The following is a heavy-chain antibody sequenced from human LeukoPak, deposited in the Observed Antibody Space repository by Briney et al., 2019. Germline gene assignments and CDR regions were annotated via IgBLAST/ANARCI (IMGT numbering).Heavy chain of an antibody. D-gene: IGHD2-2*02. CDR2: INPNSGGT. J-gene: IGHJ5*02. CDR3: ARLIDVVVPAAIHGWFDP. CDR1: GYTFTRYY. V-gene: IGHV1-2*02. Sequence: GASVKVSCKASGYTFTRYYMHWVRQAPGQGLEWMGWINPNSGGTNYAQKFQGRVTMTRDTSISTAYMELSRLRSDDTAVYYCARLIDVVVPAAIHGWFDPWGQGTLVTVSS.